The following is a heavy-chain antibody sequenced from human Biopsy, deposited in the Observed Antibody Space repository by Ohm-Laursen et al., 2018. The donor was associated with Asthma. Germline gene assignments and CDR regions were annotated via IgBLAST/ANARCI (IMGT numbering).Heavy chain of an antibody. V-gene: IGHV4-31*11. J-gene: IGHJ4*02. Sequence: TLSLTCAVSGASINSGGYPGDRVPQPPGEGLGLISHLFFTGTTYYNPSLKSRVSISIDTSKNQFSLKLSSVTAADTAVYYCARAQDYYDSRGYYRSFDYWGQGTLVTVSS. CDR1: GASINSGGYP. CDR3: ARAQDYYDSRGYYRSFDY. D-gene: IGHD3-22*01. CDR2: LFFTGTT.